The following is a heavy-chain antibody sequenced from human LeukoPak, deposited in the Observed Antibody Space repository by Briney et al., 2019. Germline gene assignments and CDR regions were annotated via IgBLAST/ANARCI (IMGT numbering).Heavy chain of an antibody. CDR1: GGSISSYY. D-gene: IGHD3-22*01. CDR3: ARDSSGYYRIDY. J-gene: IGHJ4*02. CDR2: VFHSGST. Sequence: SETLSLTCTVSGGSISSYYWGWIRQPPGKGLEWIGYVFHSGSTNYNPSLKSRVTISVDTSKNQFSLKLTSVTAADTAVYYCARDSSGYYRIDYWGQGTLVTVSS. V-gene: IGHV4-59*08.